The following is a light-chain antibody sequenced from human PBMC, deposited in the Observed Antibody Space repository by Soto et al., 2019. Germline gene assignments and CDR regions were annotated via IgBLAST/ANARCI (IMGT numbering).Light chain of an antibody. CDR2: DSS. J-gene: IGKJ1*01. CDR3: QVRDVSTP. V-gene: IGKV3-11*01. CDR1: QSVSTS. Sequence: IVLTQSPVTLALSPGESAVLSCRASQSVSTSLAWYQHKPGQAPRLFIYDSSKRAPGIPARFTGSGSGTDFTLTISSLELEDIEVYYRQVRDVSTPFAQGTKVAIK.